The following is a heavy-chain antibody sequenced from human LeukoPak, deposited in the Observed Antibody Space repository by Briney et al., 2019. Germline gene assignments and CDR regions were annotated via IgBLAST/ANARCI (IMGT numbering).Heavy chain of an antibody. Sequence: SETLSLTCTVSGGSISSSSYYWGWIRQPPGKGLEWIGSIYYSGSTYYNPSLKSRVTISVDTSKNQFSLKLSSVTAADTAVYYCARVDDSSGYYQGSPDYWGQGTLVTVSS. D-gene: IGHD3-22*01. J-gene: IGHJ4*02. CDR1: GGSISSSSYY. V-gene: IGHV4-39*07. CDR3: ARVDDSSGYYQGSPDY. CDR2: IYYSGST.